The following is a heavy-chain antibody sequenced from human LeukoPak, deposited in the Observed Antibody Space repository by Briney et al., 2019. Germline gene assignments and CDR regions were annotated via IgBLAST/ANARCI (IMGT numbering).Heavy chain of an antibody. CDR2: ISNNGGYT. Sequence: GGSLRLSCAASGFTFSSSAMSWVRQAPGKELEWVSAISNNGGYTYYADSVQGRFTISRDNPKSTLCLQMNSLRAEDTAVYYCAKQLGYCSDGSCYFPYWGQGTLVTVSS. CDR1: GFTFSSSA. V-gene: IGHV3-23*01. J-gene: IGHJ4*02. CDR3: AKQLGYCSDGSCYFPY. D-gene: IGHD2-15*01.